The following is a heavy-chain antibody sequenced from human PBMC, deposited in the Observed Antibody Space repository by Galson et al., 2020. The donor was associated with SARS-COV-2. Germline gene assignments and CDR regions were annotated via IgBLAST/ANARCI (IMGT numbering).Heavy chain of an antibody. CDR1: GGTFSSYA. D-gene: IGHD2-8*01. Sequence: SVKVSCKASGGTFSSYAISWVRQAPGQGLEWMGGIIPIFGTEKYAQKFQGRVTITADELTSTAYMEMSSLRSEDTAVYYCARDSVLMVYAGYYYYMDVWGKGTTVTVSS. CDR2: IIPIFGTE. CDR3: ARDSVLMVYAGYYYYMDV. J-gene: IGHJ6*03. V-gene: IGHV1-69*13.